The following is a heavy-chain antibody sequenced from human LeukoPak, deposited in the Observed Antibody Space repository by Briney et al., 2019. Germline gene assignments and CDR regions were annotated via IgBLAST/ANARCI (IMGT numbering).Heavy chain of an antibody. V-gene: IGHV4-4*07. CDR1: GGSTSSYY. J-gene: IGHJ6*02. Sequence: SETLSLTCAVSGGSTSSYYWSWIRQPAGKGLEWIGRIYTSGSTNYNPSLKSRVTMSIDTSKNQSSLKLTSVTAADTAVYFCARDRPYYYDSSGYYTGMDVWGQGTTVTVS. CDR3: ARDRPYYYDSSGYYTGMDV. D-gene: IGHD3-22*01. CDR2: IYTSGST.